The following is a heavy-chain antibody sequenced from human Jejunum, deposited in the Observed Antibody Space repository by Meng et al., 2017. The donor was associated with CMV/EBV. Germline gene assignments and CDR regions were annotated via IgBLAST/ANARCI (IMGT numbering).Heavy chain of an antibody. CDR2: IYDTGTT. V-gene: IGHV4-4*02. CDR3: ARARGKQLGLFDY. Sequence: SGGSIITRNWWSWVRQAPGKGLEWIGEIYDTGTTNYNPSLKSRATISVDTSKNQFSLKLISVTAADTALYYCARARGKQLGLFDYWGQGTLVTVSS. CDR1: GGSIITRNW. J-gene: IGHJ4*02. D-gene: IGHD6-6*01.